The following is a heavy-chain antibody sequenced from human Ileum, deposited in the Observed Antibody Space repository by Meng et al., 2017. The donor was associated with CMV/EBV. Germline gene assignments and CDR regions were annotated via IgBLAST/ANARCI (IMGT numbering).Heavy chain of an antibody. CDR3: ARGYCRSNGCYLASQLFDY. CDR2: ISPYKGNT. D-gene: IGHD2-2*01. CDR1: FTKYG. V-gene: IGHV1-18*01. J-gene: IGHJ4*02. Sequence: FTKYGISWVRQAPGQGPEWMGWISPYKGNTKYAQKIQGRVTMTTDTSTSTVYTELRSLRSDDTAVYYCARGYCRSNGCYLASQLFDYWGQGTLVTVSS.